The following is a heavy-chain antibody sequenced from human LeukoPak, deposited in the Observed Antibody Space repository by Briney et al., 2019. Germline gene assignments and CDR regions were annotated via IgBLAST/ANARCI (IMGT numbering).Heavy chain of an antibody. V-gene: IGHV1-8*01. D-gene: IGHD3-22*01. CDR1: GYTFTSYD. Sequence: ASVKVSCKASGYTFTSYDVNWVRQATGQGLEWMGWMNPNSGNTGYAQKLQGRVTMTRNTSISTAYMELSSLRSEDTAVYYYARGRGRDSSGYPDAFDIWGQGTMVTVSS. J-gene: IGHJ3*02. CDR3: ARGRGRDSSGYPDAFDI. CDR2: MNPNSGNT.